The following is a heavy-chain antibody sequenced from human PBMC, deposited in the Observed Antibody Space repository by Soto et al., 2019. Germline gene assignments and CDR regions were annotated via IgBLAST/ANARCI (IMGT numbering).Heavy chain of an antibody. CDR3: ARDGSSWYLRGGWFDP. V-gene: IGHV4-34*01. CDR1: GGSFSGYY. CDR2: INHSGST. J-gene: IGHJ5*02. D-gene: IGHD6-13*01. Sequence: SETLSLTCAVYGGSFSGYYWSWIRQPPGKGLEWIGEINHSGSTNYNPSLKSRVTISVDTSKNQFSLKLSSVTAADTAVYYCARDGSSWYLRGGWFDPWGQGTLVTVSS.